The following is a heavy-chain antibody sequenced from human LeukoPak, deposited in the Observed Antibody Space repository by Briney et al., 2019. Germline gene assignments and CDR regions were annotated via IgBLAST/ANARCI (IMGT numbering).Heavy chain of an antibody. CDR1: GGSFSGYY. Sequence: SETLSLTCAVYGGSFSGYYWSWIRQPPGKGLEWIGEINHSGRTNYTPSLKSPVTISVDTSKNQFSLKVTSVTAADTAVYYCARRDRYSSGQFDHWGQGTLVTVSS. J-gene: IGHJ4*02. V-gene: IGHV4-34*01. CDR3: ARRDRYSSGQFDH. D-gene: IGHD5-18*01. CDR2: INHSGRT.